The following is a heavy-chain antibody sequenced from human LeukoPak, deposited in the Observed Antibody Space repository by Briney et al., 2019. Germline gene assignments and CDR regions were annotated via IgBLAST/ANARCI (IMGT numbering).Heavy chain of an antibody. D-gene: IGHD2-8*02. CDR2: LRYDGTKD. CDR3: AKDRRRLWSPEEPQFHY. J-gene: IGHJ4*02. CDR1: GFTFSGFG. Sequence: GGSLRLSCAASGFTFSGFGMHWVRQAPGKGLEWVASLRYDGTKDYYADSVKGRFTISRDDFRSTLSLQMNNLRTEDTALYYCAKDRRRLWSPEEPQFHYWGQGTLASVSS. V-gene: IGHV3-30*02.